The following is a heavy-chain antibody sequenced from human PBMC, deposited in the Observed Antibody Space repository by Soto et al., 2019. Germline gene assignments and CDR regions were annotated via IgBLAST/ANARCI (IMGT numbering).Heavy chain of an antibody. J-gene: IGHJ4*02. D-gene: IGHD6-6*01. Sequence: EVQLVESGGGLVQPGGSLRLSCAASGFTFSSYWMHWVRQAPGKGLVWVSRINSDGSSTSYADSVKGRFTISRDNAKNTLYLQMNSLRAEDTAVYYCARDPSSSWVEEPDDNFDYWGQGTLVTVS. CDR1: GFTFSSYW. CDR2: INSDGSST. CDR3: ARDPSSSWVEEPDDNFDY. V-gene: IGHV3-74*01.